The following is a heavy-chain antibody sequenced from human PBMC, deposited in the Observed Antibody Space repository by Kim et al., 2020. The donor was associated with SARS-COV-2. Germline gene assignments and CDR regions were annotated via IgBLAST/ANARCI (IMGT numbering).Heavy chain of an antibody. D-gene: IGHD6-6*01. CDR3: ARESSSSRFNYYYYYMDV. Sequence: KSRVTISVDTSKNQFSLKLSSVTAADTAVYYCARESSSSRFNYYYYYMDVWGKGTTVTVSS. J-gene: IGHJ6*03. V-gene: IGHV4-59*01.